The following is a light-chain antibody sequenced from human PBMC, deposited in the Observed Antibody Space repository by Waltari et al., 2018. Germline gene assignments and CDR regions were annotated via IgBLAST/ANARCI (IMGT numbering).Light chain of an antibody. Sequence: TCQASQDISKSLNWYQQKPGKAPNLLIYDASNLEAGVPSRVSRSGSGTDFTFTITSLQPEDIATYYCQQFHSLAYTFGPGTKLEIK. CDR3: QQFHSLAYT. J-gene: IGKJ2*01. CDR1: QDISKS. CDR2: DAS. V-gene: IGKV1-33*01.